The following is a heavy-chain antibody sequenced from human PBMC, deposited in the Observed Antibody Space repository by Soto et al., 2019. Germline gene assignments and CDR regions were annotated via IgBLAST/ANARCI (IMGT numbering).Heavy chain of an antibody. CDR3: AREGSGDAYNAGGAMDY. CDR2: LSYYERDK. J-gene: IGHJ4*01. V-gene: IGHV3-30*03. CDR1: GFSFSSYV. D-gene: IGHD2-2*01. Sequence: QVQLVESGGGVVQPGRSLRLSCGTSGFSFSSYVLHWVRQAPGKGLEWVAVLSYYERDKYYADSVKGRFTISRDNSKNTLYLQMNSLRAEDTAVYYWAREGSGDAYNAGGAMDYWGHGNLVTVSS.